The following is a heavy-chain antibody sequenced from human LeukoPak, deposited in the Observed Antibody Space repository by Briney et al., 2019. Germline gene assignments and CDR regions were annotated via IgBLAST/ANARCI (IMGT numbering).Heavy chain of an antibody. CDR2: IYYSGST. J-gene: IGHJ4*02. CDR1: GGSISSGGYS. Sequence: SETLSLTCTVSGGSISSGGYSWSWIRQHPGKGLEWIGYIYYSGSTYYNPSLKSRVTISVDTSKNQFSLKLSSVTAADTAVYYCARTKKTYVNYFDYWGQGTLVTVSS. D-gene: IGHD3-16*01. CDR3: ARTKKTYVNYFDY. V-gene: IGHV4-31*03.